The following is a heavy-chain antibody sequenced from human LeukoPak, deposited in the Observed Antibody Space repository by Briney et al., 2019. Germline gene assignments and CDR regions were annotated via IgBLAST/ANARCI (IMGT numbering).Heavy chain of an antibody. D-gene: IGHD3-9*01. CDR3: ARGAYDILTGYFDP. CDR1: GGTFSSYA. J-gene: IGHJ5*02. V-gene: IGHV1-69*05. CDR2: IIPIFGTA. Sequence: SVKVSCKASGGTFSSYAISWVRQAPGQGLEWMGGIIPIFGTANYAQKFQGRVTITTDESTSTAYMELSSLRSEDTAVYYCARGAYDILTGYFDPWGQGTLVTVSS.